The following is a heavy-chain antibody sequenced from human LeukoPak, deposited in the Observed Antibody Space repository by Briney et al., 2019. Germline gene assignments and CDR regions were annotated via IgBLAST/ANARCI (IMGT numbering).Heavy chain of an antibody. J-gene: IGHJ4*02. Sequence: ASVKVSCKVSGYTLTELSMHCVRQAPGKGLEWMGGFDPEDGETIYAQKFQGRVTMTEDTSTDTAYMELSSLRSEDTAVYYSASMVRGVILPFDYWGQGTLVTVSS. CDR2: FDPEDGET. V-gene: IGHV1-24*01. CDR3: ASMVRGVILPFDY. CDR1: GYTLTELS. D-gene: IGHD3-10*01.